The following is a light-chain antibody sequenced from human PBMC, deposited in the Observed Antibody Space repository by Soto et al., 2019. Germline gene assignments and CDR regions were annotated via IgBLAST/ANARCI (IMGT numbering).Light chain of an antibody. CDR1: QRIDRY. CDR3: QQYKDGAWT. J-gene: IGKJ1*01. Sequence: DIQLTQSPSTLSASVGDRVTITSRASQRIDRYLAWYQQKPGKAPNLLVYDASTLEGGVPSRFSGSGSATEFILTISSLQPDDFATYYCQQYKDGAWTFGQGTRVGVK. V-gene: IGKV1-5*01. CDR2: DAS.